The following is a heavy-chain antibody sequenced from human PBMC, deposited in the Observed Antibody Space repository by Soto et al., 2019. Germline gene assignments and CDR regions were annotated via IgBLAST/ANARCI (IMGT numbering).Heavy chain of an antibody. CDR3: AKGRDYYGSGSSSMDV. J-gene: IGHJ6*02. CDR1: GFTFSSYA. V-gene: IGHV3-23*01. Sequence: EVQLLESGGGLVQPGGSLRLSCAASGFTFSSYAMSWVRQAPGKGLEWVSAISGSGGSTYYADSVKGRFTISRDNSKNPLYLQMNSLRAEDTAVYYCAKGRDYYGSGSSSMDVWGQGTTVPVSS. D-gene: IGHD3-10*01. CDR2: ISGSGGST.